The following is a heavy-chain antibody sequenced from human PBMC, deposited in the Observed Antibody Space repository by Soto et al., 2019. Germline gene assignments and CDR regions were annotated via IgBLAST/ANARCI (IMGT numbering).Heavy chain of an antibody. CDR3: ARGGRGYSYGLGY. D-gene: IGHD5-18*01. Sequence: QVQLVQSGAEVKKPGASVKVSCKASGYTFTSYAMHWVRQAPGQRLEWMGWINAGNGNTKYSQKFQGRVTITRDKSASTAYMELSSLRSEDTAVYYCARGGRGYSYGLGYLGQGTLVTVSS. CDR1: GYTFTSYA. V-gene: IGHV1-3*01. CDR2: INAGNGNT. J-gene: IGHJ4*02.